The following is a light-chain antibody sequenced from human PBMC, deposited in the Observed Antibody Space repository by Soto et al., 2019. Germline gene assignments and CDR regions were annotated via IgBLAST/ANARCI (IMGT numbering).Light chain of an antibody. Sequence: DVVMTQSPLSLPVTVGQPASISCRSSQSLIHSDGNTYLNWFLQRPGQSPRRIIYQVSKRDSGVPDRFSGSGSGTDFTLKISRVEAEDVGVYYCMQGTHWPPYTFGQGTKLEIK. CDR2: QVS. J-gene: IGKJ2*01. CDR3: MQGTHWPPYT. V-gene: IGKV2-30*02. CDR1: QSLIHSDGNTY.